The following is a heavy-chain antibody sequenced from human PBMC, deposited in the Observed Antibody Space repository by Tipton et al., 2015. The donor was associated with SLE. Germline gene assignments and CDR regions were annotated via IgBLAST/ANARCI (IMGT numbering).Heavy chain of an antibody. CDR2: ISYDGSNK. Sequence: SLRLSCAASGFTFSSYAMHWVRQAPGKGLEWVAVISYDGSNKYYADSVKGRFTISRDNSKNTLYLQMNSLRAEDTAVYYCAGGTVTTGYWGQGTLVTVSS. J-gene: IGHJ4*02. CDR1: GFTFSSYA. CDR3: AGGTVTTGY. V-gene: IGHV3-30-3*01. D-gene: IGHD4-17*01.